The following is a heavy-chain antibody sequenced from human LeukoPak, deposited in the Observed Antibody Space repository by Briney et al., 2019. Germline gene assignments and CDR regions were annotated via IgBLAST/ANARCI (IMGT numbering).Heavy chain of an antibody. V-gene: IGHV3-30*02. Sequence: GGSLRLSCAASGFTFSSYNMNWVRQAPGKGLNWVSFIRNGGNNKYYADSVKGRFTISRDNPKNMLYLEMNSLRAEDTAVYYCAKLPGIAAAGMLHDYWGQGTLVTVSS. CDR2: IRNGGNNK. J-gene: IGHJ4*02. D-gene: IGHD6-13*01. CDR1: GFTFSSYN. CDR3: AKLPGIAAAGMLHDY.